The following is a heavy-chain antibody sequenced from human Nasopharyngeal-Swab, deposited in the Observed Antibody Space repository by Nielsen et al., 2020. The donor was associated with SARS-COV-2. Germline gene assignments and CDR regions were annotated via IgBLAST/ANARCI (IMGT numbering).Heavy chain of an antibody. CDR2: IKQDGSEK. V-gene: IGHV3-7*01. Sequence: GESLKISCAASGFTFSSYWMSWVRQAPGKGLEWVANIKQDGSEKYYVDSVKGRFTISRDNAKNSLYLQMNSLRAEDTAVYYCARDSPAASYYYYGMDVWGQGTTVTVSS. CDR1: GFTFSSYW. D-gene: IGHD2-2*01. CDR3: ARDSPAASYYYYGMDV. J-gene: IGHJ6*02.